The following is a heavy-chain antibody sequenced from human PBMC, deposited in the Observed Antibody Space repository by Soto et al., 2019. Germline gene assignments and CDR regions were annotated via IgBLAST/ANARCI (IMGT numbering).Heavy chain of an antibody. V-gene: IGHV5-10-1*01. J-gene: IGHJ4*02. Sequence: GESLKISFKGSGYTFTDYWIGWVRQLPGKGLEWMGRIDPSDSYTNYSPSFQGHVTISADKSISTAYLQWSSLKASDTAMYYCASTLPGYSSGWYGYWGQGTLGTVSS. D-gene: IGHD6-19*01. CDR2: IDPSDSYT. CDR3: ASTLPGYSSGWYGY. CDR1: GYTFTDYW.